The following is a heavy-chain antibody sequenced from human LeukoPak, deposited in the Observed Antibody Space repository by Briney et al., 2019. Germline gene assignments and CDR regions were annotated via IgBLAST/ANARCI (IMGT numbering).Heavy chain of an antibody. J-gene: IGHJ4*02. V-gene: IGHV3-7*01. CDR1: GFSFSSYW. CDR3: ARGGGVVVPAADY. CDR2: IKEDGSER. Sequence: PGGSLRLSCAASGFSFSSYWMSWVRQAPGKGLEWVANIKEDGSERYYVDSVKGRFTISRDNAKNSLYLQMNSLGVEDTAVFYCARGGGVVVPAADYWGQGTLVTVSS. D-gene: IGHD2-2*01.